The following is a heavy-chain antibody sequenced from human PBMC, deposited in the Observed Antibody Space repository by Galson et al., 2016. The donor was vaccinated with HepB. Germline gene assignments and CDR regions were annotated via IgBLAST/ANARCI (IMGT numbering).Heavy chain of an antibody. CDR3: ARAIMTPSDNWFDP. Sequence: SVKVSCKASGYTFINYYIHWVRQAPGQGLEWMGIINPLSGSTDYAERFQGRVTMTRDTSTSTVSMELSSLRSEDTAVYYCARAIMTPSDNWFDPWGQGSLVTVSS. V-gene: IGHV1-46*01. CDR2: INPLSGST. D-gene: IGHD2-8*01. CDR1: GYTFINYY. J-gene: IGHJ5*02.